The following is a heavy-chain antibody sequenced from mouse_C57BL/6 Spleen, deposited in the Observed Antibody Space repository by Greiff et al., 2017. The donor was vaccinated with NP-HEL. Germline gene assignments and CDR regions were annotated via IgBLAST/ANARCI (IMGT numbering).Heavy chain of an antibody. V-gene: IGHV5-4*01. J-gene: IGHJ3*01. CDR2: ISDGGSYT. Sequence: EVHLVESGGGLVKPGGSLKLSCAASGFTFSSYAMSWVRQTPEKRLEWVATISDGGSYTYYPDNVKGRFTISRDNAKNNLYLQMGHLKSEDTAMYYCARDRGGSSGPFAYWGQGTLVTVSA. CDR1: GFTFSSYA. CDR3: ARDRGGSSGPFAY. D-gene: IGHD3-2*02.